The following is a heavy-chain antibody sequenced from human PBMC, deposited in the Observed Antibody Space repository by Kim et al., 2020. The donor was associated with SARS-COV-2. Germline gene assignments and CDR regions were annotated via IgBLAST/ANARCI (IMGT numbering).Heavy chain of an antibody. J-gene: IGHJ4*02. CDR3: ATAHYYGSGSYYNHPGYFDS. CDR1: GFTFSSYA. V-gene: IGHV3-23*01. CDR2: ISGSGGST. Sequence: GGSLRLSCAASGFTFSSYAMSWVRQAPGKGLEWVSAISGSGGSTYYADSVKGRFTISRDNSKNTLYLQMNSLRAEDTAVYYCATAHYYGSGSYYNHPGYFDSWGQGTLVTVSS. D-gene: IGHD3-10*01.